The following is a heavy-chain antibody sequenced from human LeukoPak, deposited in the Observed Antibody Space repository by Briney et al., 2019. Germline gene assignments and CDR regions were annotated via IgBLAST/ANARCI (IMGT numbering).Heavy chain of an antibody. Sequence: PGGTLRLSCAASGFTFSSYGMSWVRQAPGKGLEWVSAISGSGGSTFYADSVKRRFTIPRDNSKNTLYLNMNSLKAEDTSVYYCAKEGDILLSECYYYYMGVWGKGTTVTISS. CDR2: ISGSGGST. J-gene: IGHJ6*03. D-gene: IGHD3-9*01. CDR1: GFTFSSYG. V-gene: IGHV3-23*01. CDR3: AKEGDILLSECYYYYMGV.